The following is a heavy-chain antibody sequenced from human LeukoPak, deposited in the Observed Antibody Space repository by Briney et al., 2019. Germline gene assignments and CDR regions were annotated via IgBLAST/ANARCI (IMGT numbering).Heavy chain of an antibody. V-gene: IGHV4-59*01. J-gene: IGHJ6*02. CDR3: AREYYDILTGPETKYYYYYGMDV. Sequence: PSETLSLTCTVSGGSISSYYWSWIRQPPGKGLEWIGYIYYSGSTNYNPSLKSRVTISVDTSKNQFSLKLSSVTAADTAVYYCAREYYDILTGPETKYYYYYGMDVWGQGTTVTVSS. CDR1: GGSISSYY. CDR2: IYYSGST. D-gene: IGHD3-9*01.